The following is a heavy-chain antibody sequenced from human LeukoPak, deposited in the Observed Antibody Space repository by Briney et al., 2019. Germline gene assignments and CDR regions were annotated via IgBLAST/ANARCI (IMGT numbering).Heavy chain of an antibody. CDR2: ISGSGGST. D-gene: IGHD3-9*01. CDR3: AKSGLYYDILTGYNYFDY. J-gene: IGHJ4*02. Sequence: PGGSLRLSCAASGFTFSSYAMSWVRQAPGKGLEWVSAISGSGGSTYYADSVKGRLTISRDNSKNTLYLQMNSLRAEDTAVYYCAKSGLYYDILTGYNYFDYWGQGTLVTVSS. V-gene: IGHV3-23*01. CDR1: GFTFSSYA.